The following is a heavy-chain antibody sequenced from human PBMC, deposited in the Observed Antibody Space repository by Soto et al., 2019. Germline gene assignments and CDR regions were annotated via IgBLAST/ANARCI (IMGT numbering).Heavy chain of an antibody. CDR1: GFTFSSYA. D-gene: IGHD1-26*01. CDR2: ISGSGGST. CDR3: AKALAWELLLAPFDY. V-gene: IGHV3-23*01. J-gene: IGHJ4*02. Sequence: GGSLRLSCAASGFTFSSYAMSWVRQAPGKGLEWVSAISGSGGSTYYADSVKGRFTISRDNSKNTLYLQMNSLRAEDTAVYYCAKALAWELLLAPFDYWGQGTLVTVSS.